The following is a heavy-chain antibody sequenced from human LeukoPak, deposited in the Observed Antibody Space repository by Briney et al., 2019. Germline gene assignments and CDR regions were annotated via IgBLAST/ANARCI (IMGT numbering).Heavy chain of an antibody. CDR1: GFTFSSYS. D-gene: IGHD3-10*01. CDR2: ISSSSSYI. J-gene: IGHJ4*02. V-gene: IGHV3-21*01. CDR3: ARENSRYYPDY. Sequence: PGGSLRLSCAASGFTFSSYSMNWVRQAPGKGLEWVSSISSSSSYIDYADSVKGRFTISRDNAKNSLYLQMNSLRAEDTAVYYCARENSRYYPDYWGQGTQVTVSS.